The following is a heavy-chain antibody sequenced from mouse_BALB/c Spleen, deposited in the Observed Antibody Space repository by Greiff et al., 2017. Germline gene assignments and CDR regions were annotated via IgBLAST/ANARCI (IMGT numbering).Heavy chain of an antibody. Sequence: EVKLEESGGGLVKPGGSLKLSCAASGFTFSSYTMSWVRQTPEKRLEWVATISSGGSYTYYPDSVKGRFTISRDNAKNTLYLQMSRLKAEDTAMYYCTREEDYGGFDYWGQGTTLTVSS. CDR3: TREEDYGGFDY. CDR1: GFTFSSYT. CDR2: ISSGGSYT. D-gene: IGHD2-4*01. J-gene: IGHJ2*01. V-gene: IGHV5-6-4*01.